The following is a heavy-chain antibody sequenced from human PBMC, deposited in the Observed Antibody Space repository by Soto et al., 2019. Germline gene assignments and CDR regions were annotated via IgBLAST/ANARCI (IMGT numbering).Heavy chain of an antibody. CDR1: GGTFSSYA. J-gene: IGHJ4*02. CDR3: ARVLLRRMVRGDKDDY. D-gene: IGHD3-10*01. CDR2: IIPIFGTA. V-gene: IGHV1-69*05. Sequence: QVQLVQSGAEVKKPGSSVKVSCKASGGTFSSYAISWVRQAPGQGLEWMGGIIPIFGTANYAQKFQGRVTITXXEXTXXAYMELGSLRSEDTAVYYCARVLLRRMVRGDKDDYWGQGTLVTVSS.